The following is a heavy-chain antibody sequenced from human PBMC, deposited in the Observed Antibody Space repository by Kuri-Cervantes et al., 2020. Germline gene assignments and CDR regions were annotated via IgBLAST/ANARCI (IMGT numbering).Heavy chain of an antibody. V-gene: IGHV1-3*01. J-gene: IGHJ5*02. CDR1: GYTFTSYA. CDR2: INAGNGNT. Sequence: ASVKVSCKASGYTFTSYAMHWVRQAPGQRLEWMGWINAGNGNTKYSQKFQGRVTMTRDTSISTAYMELSRLRSDDTAVYYCAREAGYSSSSTEFDPWGQGTLVTVSS. CDR3: AREAGYSSSSTEFDP. D-gene: IGHD6-6*01.